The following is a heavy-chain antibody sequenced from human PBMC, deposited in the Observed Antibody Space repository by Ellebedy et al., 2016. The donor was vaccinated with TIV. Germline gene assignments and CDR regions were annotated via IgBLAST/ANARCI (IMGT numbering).Heavy chain of an antibody. CDR3: ARDVSGSYGTYYYGMDV. V-gene: IGHV3-53*01. J-gene: IGHJ6*02. CDR1: GFTVSSNY. Sequence: GESLKISXAASGFTVSSNYMSWVRQAPGKGLEWVSVIYSGGSTYYADSVKGRFTISRDNSKNTLYLQMNSLRAEDTAVYYCARDVSGSYGTYYYGMDVWGQGTTVTVSS. CDR2: IYSGGST. D-gene: IGHD1-26*01.